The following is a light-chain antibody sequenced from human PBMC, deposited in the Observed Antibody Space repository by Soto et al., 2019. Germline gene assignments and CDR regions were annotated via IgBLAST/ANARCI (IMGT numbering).Light chain of an antibody. CDR2: GAS. CDR3: QQYNNWPLT. V-gene: IGKV3-15*01. Sequence: ETVMTQSPATLSVSPGERATLSCRASQSINSDLAWYQQKPGQAPRLLIYGASTRATGIPARFSGSVSGTVFTLTISSLQSEDFAVYYCQQYNNWPLTFGGGTKVEIK. J-gene: IGKJ4*01. CDR1: QSINSD.